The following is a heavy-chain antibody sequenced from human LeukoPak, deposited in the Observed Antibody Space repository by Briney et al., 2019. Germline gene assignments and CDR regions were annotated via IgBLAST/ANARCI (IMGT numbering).Heavy chain of an antibody. CDR2: INHSGST. D-gene: IGHD5-24*01. J-gene: IGHJ4*02. CDR1: GGSFSGYY. V-gene: IGHV4-34*01. CDR3: ASGKVEMATQSQFDY. Sequence: SETLSLTCAVYGGSFSGYYWSWIRQPPGKGLEWIGEINHSGSTNYNPSLKSQVTISVDTSKNQFSLKLSSVTAADTAVYYCASGKVEMATQSQFDYWGQGTLVTVSS.